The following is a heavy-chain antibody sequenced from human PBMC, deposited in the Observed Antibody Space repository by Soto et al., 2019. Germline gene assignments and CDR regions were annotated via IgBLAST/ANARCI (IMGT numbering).Heavy chain of an antibody. V-gene: IGHV3-9*01. CDR2: ISWNSGSI. CDR1: GFTFDDYA. D-gene: IGHD6-13*01. CDR3: AKDIRPGIAAAGSYWYFDL. J-gene: IGHJ2*01. Sequence: GGSLRLSCAASGFTFDDYAMHWVRQAPGKGLEWVSGISWNSGSIGYADSVKGRFTISRDNAKNSLYLQMNSLRAEDTAVYYCAKDIRPGIAAAGSYWYFDLWGRGTLVTVSS.